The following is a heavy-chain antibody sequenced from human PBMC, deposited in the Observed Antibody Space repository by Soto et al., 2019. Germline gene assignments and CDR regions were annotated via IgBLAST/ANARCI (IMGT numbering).Heavy chain of an antibody. CDR2: ISWNSGSI. CDR1: GFTFDDYA. D-gene: IGHD2-15*01. J-gene: IGHJ2*01. V-gene: IGHV3-9*01. CDR3: VIGGGSFPTHWYFDL. Sequence: EVQLVESGGGLVQPGRSLRLSCAASGFTFDDYAMHWVRQAPGKGLEWVSGISWNSGSIGYADSVKGRFTISRDNAKNSLYLQMHSLRAEDTSLYYCVIGGGSFPTHWYFDLWGRGTLVTVSS.